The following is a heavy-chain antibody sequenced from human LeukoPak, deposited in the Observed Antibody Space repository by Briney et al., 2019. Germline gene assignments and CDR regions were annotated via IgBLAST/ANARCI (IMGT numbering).Heavy chain of an antibody. CDR1: GFTLSSYG. CDR3: ARAKQQLDY. CDR2: IWYDGSNK. Sequence: GGALRLSRAASGFTLSSYGLHRVRQAPGKGLEWVAVIWYDGSNKYYADSVKGRFTISRDNSKNTLYLQMNSLRAEDTAVYYCARAKQQLDYWGQGTLVTVSS. V-gene: IGHV3-33*01. J-gene: IGHJ4*02. D-gene: IGHD6-13*01.